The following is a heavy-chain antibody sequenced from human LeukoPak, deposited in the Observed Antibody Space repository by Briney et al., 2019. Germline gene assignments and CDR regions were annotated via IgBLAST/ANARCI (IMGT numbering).Heavy chain of an antibody. Sequence: PGGSLRLSCAASGFIFSNYGMSWVRQAPGKGLEWVSSISFSSTHIYYADSIQGRFTISRDNAKNSLYLQMNSLRAEDTAVYYCAGLFPPYGYCSSTSCPGDAFDIWGQGTMVTVSS. V-gene: IGHV3-21*01. CDR1: GFIFSNYG. CDR3: AGLFPPYGYCSSTSCPGDAFDI. D-gene: IGHD2-2*01. CDR2: ISFSSTHI. J-gene: IGHJ3*02.